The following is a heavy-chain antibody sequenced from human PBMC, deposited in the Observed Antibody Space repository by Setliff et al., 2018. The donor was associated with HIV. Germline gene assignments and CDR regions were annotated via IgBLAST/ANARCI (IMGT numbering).Heavy chain of an antibody. D-gene: IGHD6-13*01. J-gene: IGHJ4*02. Sequence: ASVKVSCKASGYSFTTYFLHWVRQAPGQGPEWLGIINPSGGATEYAQKFQGRVTMTRDTSTSTVYMELRSLKSEDTAVYYCARVKQQLAPFDYWGQGTLVTVS. CDR3: ARVKQQLAPFDY. V-gene: IGHV1-46*01. CDR2: INPSGGAT. CDR1: GYSFTTYF.